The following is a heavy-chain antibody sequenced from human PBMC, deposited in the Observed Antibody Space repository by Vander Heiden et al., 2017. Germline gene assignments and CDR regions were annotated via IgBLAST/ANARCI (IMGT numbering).Heavy chain of an antibody. D-gene: IGHD1-26*01. CDR2: MKPNSGNT. CDR3: ARALGDNTSDY. Sequence: QVRLVQSGAEVKKPGASRKVSCKASGYTFTSYDTNWVRQATGQGIEWMGWMKPNSGNTGYAQKFQGRVTMTRNTSISTAYMELSSLRSEDTAVYCCARALGDNTSDYWGQGTLVTVSS. CDR1: GYTFTSYD. V-gene: IGHV1-8*01. J-gene: IGHJ4*02.